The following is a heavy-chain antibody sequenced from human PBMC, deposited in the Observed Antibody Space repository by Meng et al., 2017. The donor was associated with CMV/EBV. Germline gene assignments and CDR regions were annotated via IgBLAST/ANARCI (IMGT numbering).Heavy chain of an antibody. V-gene: IGHV3-73*01. D-gene: IGHD2-2*01. CDR2: IRSKANSYAT. CDR3: TSGGVVVPAARDDEYYYYYGMDV. Sequence: GESLKISCAASGFTFSGSAMHWVRQASGKGLEWVGRIRSKANSYATAYAASVKGRFTISRDDSKNTAYLQMNNLKTEDTAVYYCTSGGVVVPAARDDEYYYYYGMDVWGQGTTVTVSS. J-gene: IGHJ6*02. CDR1: GFTFSGSA.